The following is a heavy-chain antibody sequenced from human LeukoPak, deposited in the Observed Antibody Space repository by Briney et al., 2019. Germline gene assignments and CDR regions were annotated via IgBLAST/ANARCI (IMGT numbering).Heavy chain of an antibody. CDR2: IYPGDSDT. Sequence: GESLKISCKGSGYSFTSYWIGWVRQMPGKGLEGMGIIYPGDSDTRYSPSFQGQVTISADKSISTAYLQWSSLKASDTAMYYCARHAYGSGSYPPLGYYYYGMDVWGQGTTVTVSS. D-gene: IGHD3-10*01. J-gene: IGHJ6*02. V-gene: IGHV5-51*01. CDR1: GYSFTSYW. CDR3: ARHAYGSGSYPPLGYYYYGMDV.